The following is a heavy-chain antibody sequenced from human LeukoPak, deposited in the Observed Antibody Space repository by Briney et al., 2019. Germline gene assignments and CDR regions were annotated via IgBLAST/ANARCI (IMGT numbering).Heavy chain of an antibody. J-gene: IGHJ4*02. D-gene: IGHD3-16*02. Sequence: GGPLRLSCAASGFTFSSYGMHWVRQAPGKGLEWVAVISYDGSNKYYADSVKGRFTISRDNSKNTLYLQMNSLRAEDTAVYYCAREDYVWGSYRSSGSDWGQGTLVTVSS. CDR1: GFTFSSYG. CDR2: ISYDGSNK. CDR3: AREDYVWGSYRSSGSD. V-gene: IGHV3-30*03.